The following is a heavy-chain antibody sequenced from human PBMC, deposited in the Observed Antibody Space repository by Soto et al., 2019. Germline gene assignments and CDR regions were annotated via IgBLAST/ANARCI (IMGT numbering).Heavy chain of an antibody. J-gene: IGHJ4*02. D-gene: IGHD5-12*01. CDR3: ARGGGYPYFDY. Sequence: QVQLVESGGGVVQPGRSLRLSCAASAFTFSGYGMHWVRQAPGKGLEWVAVIWYDGSNKDYADSVKGRFTISRDNSKNTLYLQMNSLRAEDRAVYYCARGGGYPYFDYWGQGTLVTVSS. V-gene: IGHV3-33*01. CDR1: AFTFSGYG. CDR2: IWYDGSNK.